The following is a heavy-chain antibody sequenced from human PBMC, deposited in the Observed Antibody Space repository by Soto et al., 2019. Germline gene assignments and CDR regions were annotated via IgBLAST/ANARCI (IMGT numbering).Heavy chain of an antibody. CDR3: ARVFTDGWVEPGVVRGYLDS. Sequence: QAQLVQSGAEVQEPGSSVKVSCKASVEFFSNYGISWVRQAPGQGLEWTGGLIPIFGTISYAEKFQCRVTITADEATNTVYMQLRSLRSADTAVYYCARVFTDGWVEPGVVRGYLDSWGRGTLVTVSS. CDR1: VEFFSNYG. CDR2: LIPIFGTI. V-gene: IGHV1-69*01. J-gene: IGHJ4*02. D-gene: IGHD3-10*01.